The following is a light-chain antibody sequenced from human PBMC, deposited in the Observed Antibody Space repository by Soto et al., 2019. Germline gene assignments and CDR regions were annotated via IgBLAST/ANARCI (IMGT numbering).Light chain of an antibody. Sequence: DIQMTQSPSSLSASVGDRGTITCRASQGIRNDLGWYQQKPGKAPKRXIYAASSLQSGVPSRFSGSGSGTDFTLTISSLQPEDFATYYCQQSYSTPSITFGQGTRLEI. CDR1: QGIRND. CDR2: AAS. V-gene: IGKV1-39*01. J-gene: IGKJ5*01. CDR3: QQSYSTPSIT.